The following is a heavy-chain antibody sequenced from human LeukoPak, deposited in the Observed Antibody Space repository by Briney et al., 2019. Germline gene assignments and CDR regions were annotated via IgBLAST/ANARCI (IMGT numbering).Heavy chain of an antibody. CDR2: IYYSGST. D-gene: IGHD3-16*01. CDR3: ARGSPMMYYFDY. V-gene: IGHV4-59*01. CDR1: GGSIRNYY. Sequence: SETLSLTCTVSGGSIRNYYWSWIRQPPGKGLEWIGYIYYSGSTNYNPSLKSRVTISVDTSKNQFSLKLSSVTAADTAVYYCARGSPMMYYFDYWGQGTLVTVSS. J-gene: IGHJ4*02.